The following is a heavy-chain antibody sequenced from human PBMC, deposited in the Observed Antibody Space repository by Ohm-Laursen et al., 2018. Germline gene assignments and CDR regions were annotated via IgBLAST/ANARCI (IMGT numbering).Heavy chain of an antibody. CDR2: IYSGGST. D-gene: IGHD3-22*01. CDR1: GFTVSNDY. J-gene: IGHJ4*02. V-gene: IGHV3-66*01. Sequence: SLRLSCAASGFTVSNDYMSWVRQAPGKGLEWVSVIYSGGSTYYADPVMGRFTMSRDNSKNTLYLQMNSLRAEDTAVYFCARGYYFDSSDSNWGQGTLVTVSS. CDR3: ARGYYFDSSDSN.